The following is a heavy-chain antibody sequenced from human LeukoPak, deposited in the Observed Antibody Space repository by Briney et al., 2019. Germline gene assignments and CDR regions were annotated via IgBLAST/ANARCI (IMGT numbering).Heavy chain of an antibody. CDR1: GYTFTGYY. CDR2: INPNSGGT. V-gene: IGHV1-2*02. J-gene: IGHJ4*02. D-gene: IGHD4-17*01. Sequence: ASVKVSCKASGYTFTGYYMHWVRQAPGQGLEWMGWINPNSGGTNYAQKFQGRVTMTRDTSISTAYMELSRLKSDDTAVYYCARGTGYGDYFDYWGQGTLVTVSS. CDR3: ARGTGYGDYFDY.